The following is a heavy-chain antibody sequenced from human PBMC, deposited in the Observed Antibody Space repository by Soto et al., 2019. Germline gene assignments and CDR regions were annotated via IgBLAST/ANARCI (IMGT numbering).Heavy chain of an antibody. J-gene: IGHJ6*02. V-gene: IGHV3-30-3*01. CDR3: ARDTRCSSVSCNPTYGMDV. D-gene: IGHD2-2*01. Sequence: QVQLVESGGGVVQPGRSLRLSCADSGFTFSSYAMHWVRQAPGKGLEWAADISHNVTNKSYANSVKGRFTISRDNSKNTLYLQMNSLRPADTAVYYSARDTRCSSVSCNPTYGMDVWGQGATVTVSS. CDR1: GFTFSSYA. CDR2: ISHNVTNK.